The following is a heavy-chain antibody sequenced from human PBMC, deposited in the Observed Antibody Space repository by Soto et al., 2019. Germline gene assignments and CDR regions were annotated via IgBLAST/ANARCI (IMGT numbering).Heavy chain of an antibody. V-gene: IGHV4-38-2*01. D-gene: IGHD2-15*01. CDR2: ISHSGST. CDR3: ARAVVAATLYFDY. J-gene: IGHJ4*02. Sequence: SETLSLTCAVSGYSISSGYYWGWMRQPPGKGLEWIGSISHSGSTYYNPSLQSRVTISVDTSKNQFSLKLSSVTAADTAVYYCARAVVAATLYFDYWGQGTLVTVSS. CDR1: GYSISSGYY.